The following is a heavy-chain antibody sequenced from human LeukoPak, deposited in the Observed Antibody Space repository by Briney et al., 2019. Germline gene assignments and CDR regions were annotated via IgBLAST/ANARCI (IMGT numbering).Heavy chain of an antibody. CDR3: AKDPLSGYYYGSGSSTGARYYFDY. CDR2: ISGSGGST. J-gene: IGHJ4*02. Sequence: GGSLGLSCAASGFTFSSYAMSWVRQAPGKGLEWVSAISGSGGSTYYADSVKGRFTISGDNSKNTLYLQMNSLRAEDTAVYYCAKDPLSGYYYGSGSSTGARYYFDYWGQGTLVTVSS. CDR1: GFTFSSYA. D-gene: IGHD3-10*01. V-gene: IGHV3-23*01.